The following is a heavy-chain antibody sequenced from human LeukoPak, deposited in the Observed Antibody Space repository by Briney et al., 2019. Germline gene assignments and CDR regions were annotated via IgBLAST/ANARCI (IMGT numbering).Heavy chain of an antibody. V-gene: IGHV4-61*02. CDR1: GGSISSGSYY. CDR2: IYTSGST. D-gene: IGHD3-22*01. J-gene: IGHJ4*02. Sequence: PSETLSLTCTVSGGSISSGSYYWSWIRQPAGKGLEWIGRIYTSGSTNYNPSLKSRVTISVDTSKNQFSLKLSSVTAADTAVYYRASYYYDSSGYYYFDYWGQGTLVTVSP. CDR3: ASYYYDSSGYYYFDY.